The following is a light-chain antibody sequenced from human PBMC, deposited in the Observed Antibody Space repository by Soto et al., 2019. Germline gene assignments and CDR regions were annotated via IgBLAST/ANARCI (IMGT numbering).Light chain of an antibody. Sequence: DIQMTQSPSSLSASVGDRVTITCRASQGISNYLAWYQQKPGKVPKLLIYAASTLQSWVPSRFSGSGSGTDFTLTISSLQTADVATDYCQKYNSASITFGQGTRLEIK. CDR1: QGISNY. J-gene: IGKJ5*01. CDR3: QKYNSASIT. V-gene: IGKV1-27*01. CDR2: AAS.